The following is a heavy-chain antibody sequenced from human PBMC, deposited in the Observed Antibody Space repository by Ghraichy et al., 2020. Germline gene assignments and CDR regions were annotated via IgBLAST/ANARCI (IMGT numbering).Heavy chain of an antibody. J-gene: IGHJ5*02. V-gene: IGHV4-34*01. CDR1: GGSFSGYY. Sequence: SETLSLTCAVYGGSFSGYYWSWIRQPPGKGLEWIGEINHRGSTNYNPSLKSRVTISVDTSKNQFSLKLSSVTAADTAVYYCARVSYCSSTSCYAGYWFDPXXKXXXXXX. D-gene: IGHD2-2*01. CDR3: ARVSYCSSTSCYAGYWFDP. CDR2: INHRGST.